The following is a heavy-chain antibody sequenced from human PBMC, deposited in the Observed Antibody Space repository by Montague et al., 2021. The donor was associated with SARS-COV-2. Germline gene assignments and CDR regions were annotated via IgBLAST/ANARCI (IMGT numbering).Heavy chain of an antibody. D-gene: IGHD5-18*01. CDR3: AGIHAYGYRDDAPDI. J-gene: IGHJ3*02. CDR1: GDSISSGNFH. V-gene: IGHV4-61*02. Sequence: TLSLTCTVSGDSISSGNFHWNWIRQPAGEGPEWIGRMYNSGSSDYNPSLKSRVTISVDTSKNQVSLKLTSVTAADMAVYYCAGIHAYGYRDDAPDIWGQGTMVTVSS. CDR2: MYNSGSS.